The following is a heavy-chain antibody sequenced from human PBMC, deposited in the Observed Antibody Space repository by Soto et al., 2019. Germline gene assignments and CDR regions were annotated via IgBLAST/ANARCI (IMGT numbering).Heavy chain of an antibody. CDR2: IYPGDSDT. V-gene: IGHV5-51*01. J-gene: IGHJ3*02. D-gene: IGHD1-1*01. Sequence: GESLKISCKGSGYSFTSYWIGWVRQMPGKGLEWMGIIYPGDSDTRYSPSFQGQVTISAGKSISTAYLQWSSLKASDTAMYYCARGAGTTKNGDAFDIWGQGTMVTVSS. CDR1: GYSFTSYW. CDR3: ARGAGTTKNGDAFDI.